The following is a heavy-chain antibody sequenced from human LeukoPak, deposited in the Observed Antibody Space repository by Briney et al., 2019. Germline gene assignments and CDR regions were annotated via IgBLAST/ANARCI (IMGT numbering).Heavy chain of an antibody. CDR3: ARHRREYCSSTSCHYYYYYYMDV. D-gene: IGHD2-2*01. Sequence: KSSETLSLTCTVSGGSISSSSYYWGWIRQPPGKGREWIGSIYYSGSTYYNPSLKSRVTISVDTSKNQFSLKLSSVTAADTAVYYCARHRREYCSSTSCHYYYYYYMDVWGKGTTVTVSS. CDR1: GGSISSSSYY. J-gene: IGHJ6*03. V-gene: IGHV4-39*01. CDR2: IYYSGST.